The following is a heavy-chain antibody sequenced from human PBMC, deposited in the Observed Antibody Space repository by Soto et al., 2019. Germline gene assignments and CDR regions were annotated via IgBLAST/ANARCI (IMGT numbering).Heavy chain of an antibody. V-gene: IGHV3-23*01. CDR2: ISGSGFKK. J-gene: IGHJ5*02. D-gene: IGHD1-26*01. Sequence: PGGPLRLSCAASGFIFENFGMSWVRQAPEKGMEWISSISGSGFKKYYADSVKGRFTISRDNSKSTVYLELNNLSAEDTAVYHCAKNQGVELVPLATVDWFDPWGQGSVVTVSS. CDR3: AKNQGVELVPLATVDWFDP. CDR1: GFIFENFG.